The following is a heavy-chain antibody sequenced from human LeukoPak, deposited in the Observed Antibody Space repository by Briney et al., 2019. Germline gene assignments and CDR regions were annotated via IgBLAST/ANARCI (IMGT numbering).Heavy chain of an antibody. CDR1: GFRFSSYG. CDR3: ARDKWLTTTHYFDY. D-gene: IGHD4-11*01. V-gene: IGHV3-21*01. CDR2: ISSSSSYI. J-gene: IGHJ4*02. Sequence: PGGSLRLSCAASGFRFSSYGMHWVRQAPGKGLEWVSSISSSSSYIYYADSVKGRFTISRDNAKNSLYLQMNSLRAEDTAVYYCARDKWLTTTHYFDYWGQGTLVTVSS.